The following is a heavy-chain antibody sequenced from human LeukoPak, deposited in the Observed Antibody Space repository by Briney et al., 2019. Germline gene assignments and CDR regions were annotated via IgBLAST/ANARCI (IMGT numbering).Heavy chain of an antibody. CDR1: GFTFSTYW. D-gene: IGHD3-10*01. Sequence: GGSLRLSCAASGFTFSTYWMTWVRQAPGKGLEWVANIQQDGAKGNYVDSLKGRFTISRDNAKNSLYLQMSSLRAEDTAVYYCARAISGRYDYWGQGTLVTVSS. V-gene: IGHV3-7*03. CDR3: ARAISGRYDY. J-gene: IGHJ4*02. CDR2: IQQDGAKG.